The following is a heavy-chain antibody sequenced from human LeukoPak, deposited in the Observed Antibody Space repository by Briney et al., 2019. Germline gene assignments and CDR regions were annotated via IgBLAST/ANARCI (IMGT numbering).Heavy chain of an antibody. V-gene: IGHV4-59*01. CDR3: ARGLNWLDP. CDR1: GDSINSFY. Sequence: PSETPSLTCSVSGDSINSFYWSWIRQPPGKGLEWIGSIYYRLSTNYNPSLKSRLTISLGTSKNQLSLKLSSVTAADTAVYYCARGLNWLDPWGQGILVTVPS. J-gene: IGHJ5*02. CDR2: IYYRLST.